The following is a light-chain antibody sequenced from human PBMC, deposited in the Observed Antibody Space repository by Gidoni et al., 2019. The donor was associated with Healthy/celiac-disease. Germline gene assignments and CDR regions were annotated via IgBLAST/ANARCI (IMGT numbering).Light chain of an antibody. CDR3: QQSYSTPLT. V-gene: IGKV1-39*01. J-gene: IGKJ4*01. CDR2: AAS. CDR1: QSISSY. Sequence: DIQMTQSPSSLSASVGDRVTITCRASQSISSYFNWYQQKPGKAPKLLIYAASSLQSGVPSRFSGSGSGTDFTLTIISLQPEDFATYYCQQSYSTPLTFGGGTKVEIK.